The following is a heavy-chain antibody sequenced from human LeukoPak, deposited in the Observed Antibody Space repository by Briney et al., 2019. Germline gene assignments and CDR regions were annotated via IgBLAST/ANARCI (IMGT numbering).Heavy chain of an antibody. CDR3: AKGVFGSGSYREYFEQ. Sequence: PGGSLRLSCAASGLTFSNYAMRWVRQVPGKGLEWVSAIIGSGGSTYYADSVKGRFTISRDNSKNTLDLQMNSLRVEDTAVYYCAKGVFGSGSYREYFEQWGQGTLVTVSS. J-gene: IGHJ1*01. D-gene: IGHD3-10*01. V-gene: IGHV3-23*01. CDR2: IIGSGGST. CDR1: GLTFSNYA.